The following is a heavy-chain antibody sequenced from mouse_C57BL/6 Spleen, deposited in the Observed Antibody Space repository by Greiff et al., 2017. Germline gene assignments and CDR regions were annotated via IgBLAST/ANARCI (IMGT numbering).Heavy chain of an antibody. Sequence: EVQLQQSGPGLVKPSQSLSLTCSVTGYSITSGYYWNWIRQFPGNKLEWMGYISYDGSNNYNPSLKNRISITRDTSKNQFFLKLNSVTTEDTATYDCARDRGEYFDYWGQGTTLTVSS. CDR1: GYSITSGYY. D-gene: IGHD3-1*01. V-gene: IGHV3-6*01. J-gene: IGHJ2*01. CDR3: ARDRGEYFDY. CDR2: ISYDGSN.